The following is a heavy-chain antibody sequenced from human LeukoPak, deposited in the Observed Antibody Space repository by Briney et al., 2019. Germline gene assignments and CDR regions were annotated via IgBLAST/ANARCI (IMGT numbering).Heavy chain of an antibody. CDR2: VYDNGNT. J-gene: IGHJ5*02. V-gene: IGHV4-59*01. D-gene: IGHD2-21*02. CDR3: ARVFRGVVTSNWFDP. Sequence: SETLSLTCTVSGGSITGDYWTWIRQSPGKGLEWIGFVYDNGNTNYNSSLQSRVTMSVDTSTNQLSLKMTSVTAADTAIYYCARVFRGVVTSNWFDPWGQGTLVTVSS. CDR1: GGSITGDY.